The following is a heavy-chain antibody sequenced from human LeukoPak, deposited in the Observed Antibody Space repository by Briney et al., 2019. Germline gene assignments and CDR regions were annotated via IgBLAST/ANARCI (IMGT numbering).Heavy chain of an antibody. V-gene: IGHV3-NL1*01. D-gene: IGHD1-26*01. CDR1: RFTFSNYG. CDR2: IYSGGST. J-gene: IGHJ4*02. Sequence: PGGSLRLSCAASRFTFSNYGMHWVRQAPGKGLEWVSVIYSGGSTYYADSVKGRFAISRDNAKNSLYLQMNSLRAEDTAVYYCAKENSGSYYEEDYWGQGTLVTVSS. CDR3: AKENSGSYYEEDY.